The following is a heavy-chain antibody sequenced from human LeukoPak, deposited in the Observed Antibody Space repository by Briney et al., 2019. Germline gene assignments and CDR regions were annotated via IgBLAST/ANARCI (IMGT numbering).Heavy chain of an antibody. CDR2: MSYNGNK. CDR3: ARQLWFGDYI. J-gene: IGHJ3*02. CDR1: GFTFTSYG. D-gene: IGHD3-10*01. V-gene: IGHV3-30*03. Sequence: PGGSLRLSCAASGFTFTSYGFHWVRQAPGKALEWVAFMSYNGNKKYGDPVKGRFTISRDNAKNSLYQQMNSLSAEDTAVYYCARQLWFGDYIWGQGTMVTVSS.